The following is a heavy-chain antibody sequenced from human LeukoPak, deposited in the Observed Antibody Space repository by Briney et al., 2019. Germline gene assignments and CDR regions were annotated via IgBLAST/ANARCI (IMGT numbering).Heavy chain of an antibody. CDR1: GFTFLTYT. CDR2: MGSRSAYM. V-gene: IGHV3-21*01. J-gene: IGHJ3*02. D-gene: IGHD6-13*01. Sequence: KPGGSLRLSCAASGFTFLTYTMNWVRQAPGRGLEWVSSMGSRSAYMYSAASVKGRFTISRDDAKNSLYLLMDSLRAEDTAVYYCARARIAAAGTGAFDIWGQGTMVTVSS. CDR3: ARARIAAAGTGAFDI.